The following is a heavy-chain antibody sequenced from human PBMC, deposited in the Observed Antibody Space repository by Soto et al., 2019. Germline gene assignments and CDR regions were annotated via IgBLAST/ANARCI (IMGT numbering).Heavy chain of an antibody. D-gene: IGHD5-18*01. CDR3: APPYTAMASPHY. V-gene: IGHV3-21*01. CDR1: GFTFSSYS. J-gene: IGHJ4*02. CDR2: IRSSSSYI. Sequence: LRLSCAASGFTFSSYSMNWVRQGPGKGLEWVSSIRSSSSYIYYADSVKGRFTISRDNAKNSLYLQMNRLRADDTAVSYCAPPYTAMASPHYWRQGTLVTVSS.